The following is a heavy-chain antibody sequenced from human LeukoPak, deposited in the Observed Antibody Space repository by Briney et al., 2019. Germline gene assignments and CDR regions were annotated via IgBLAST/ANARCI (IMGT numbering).Heavy chain of an antibody. V-gene: IGHV3-21*01. D-gene: IGHD6-13*01. J-gene: IGHJ4*02. CDR2: ISSSSSYI. Sequence: PGGSLRLSCAASGFTFSSYSMNWVRQAPGKGLEWVSSISSSSSYIYYADSVKGRFTISRDSAKNSLYLQMNSLRAEDTAVYYCASGMYSSSWSDYWGQGTLVTVSS. CDR3: ASGMYSSSWSDY. CDR1: GFTFSSYS.